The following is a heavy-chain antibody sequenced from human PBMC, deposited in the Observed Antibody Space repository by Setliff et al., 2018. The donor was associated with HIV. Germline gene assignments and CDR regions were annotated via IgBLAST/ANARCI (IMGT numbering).Heavy chain of an antibody. CDR1: GGSISSGSYY. D-gene: IGHD2-21*02. CDR2: IYTSGST. J-gene: IGHJ5*02. V-gene: IGHV4-61*02. Sequence: SETLSLTCTVSGGSISSGSYYWSWIRQPAGKGLEWIGRIYTSGSTTYNPSLKSRVTISIDTSKNQFSLKLSSVTAADTAVYYCARSVVVVPVEWFDPWGQGTLVTVSS. CDR3: ARSVVVVPVEWFDP.